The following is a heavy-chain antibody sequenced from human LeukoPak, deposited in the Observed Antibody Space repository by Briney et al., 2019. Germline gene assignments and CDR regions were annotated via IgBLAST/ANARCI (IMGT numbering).Heavy chain of an antibody. CDR1: GFTFDDYV. V-gene: IGHV3-43*02. J-gene: IGHJ5*02. CDR3: ATQNPPGSGYYDTYNWFDP. CDR2: ISGDGSGT. D-gene: IGHD5-12*01. Sequence: GGSPRLSSTASGFTFDDYVMHWVRQAPGKGLEWVSLISGDGSGTYYADSVKGRFTISRDNSKNSLFLHMSGLRAEDTALYYCATQNPPGSGYYDTYNWFDPWGQGTLVTVAS.